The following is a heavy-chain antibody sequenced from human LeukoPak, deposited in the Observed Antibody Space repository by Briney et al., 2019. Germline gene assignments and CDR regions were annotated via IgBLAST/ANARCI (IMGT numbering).Heavy chain of an antibody. D-gene: IGHD1-7*01. J-gene: IGHJ4*02. CDR2: ISSSGTYI. Sequence: SLRLSCAASGFTFSSYAMNWVRQAPGKGLEWVASISSSGTYIYYADSVQGRFTISRDNAKNSLYLQMNSLRAEDTAVYYCARGNGNYRYYFDYWGQGTLVTVSS. V-gene: IGHV3-21*01. CDR1: GFTFSSYA. CDR3: ARGNGNYRYYFDY.